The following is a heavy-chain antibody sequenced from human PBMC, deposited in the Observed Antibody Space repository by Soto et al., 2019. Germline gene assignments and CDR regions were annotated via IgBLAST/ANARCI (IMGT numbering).Heavy chain of an antibody. CDR2: IYYTGTT. J-gene: IGHJ4*02. D-gene: IGHD2-15*01. Sequence: QLQLQESGPGLVKPSETLSLTCTVSGGSITSNNYYWGWIRQPPGKGLEWIGSIYYTGTTYYSPPQKSRATISVDTSKNQFSLRLTSVTAADTAVYYCHKIFGSFGDNFEGWGQGKQVAVSS. V-gene: IGHV4-39*01. CDR1: GGSITSNNYY. CDR3: HKIFGSFGDNFEG.